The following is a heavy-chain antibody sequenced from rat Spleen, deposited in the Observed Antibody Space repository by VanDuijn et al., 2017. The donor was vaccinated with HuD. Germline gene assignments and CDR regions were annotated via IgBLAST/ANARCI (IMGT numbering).Heavy chain of an antibody. CDR1: GFTFTDYY. J-gene: IGHJ3*01. V-gene: IGHV5-7*01. CDR2: ISYDGSGT. D-gene: IGHD1-11*01. CDR3: ARPNYGYPFAY. Sequence: EVQLVESGGGLVQPGWSLKLSCAASGFTFTDYYMAWVRQAPKKGLEWVATISYDGSGTYYRDSVKGRFTISRDNAKSTLYLQMDSLRSEDTATYYCARPNYGYPFAYWGQGTLVTVSS.